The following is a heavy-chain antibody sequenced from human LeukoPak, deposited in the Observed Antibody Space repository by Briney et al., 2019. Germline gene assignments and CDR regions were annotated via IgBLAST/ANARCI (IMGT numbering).Heavy chain of an antibody. CDR2: INPNSGGT. Sequence: ASVKVSCKASGYTFTGYYMHWVRQAPGQGLEWMGWINPNSGGTNYAQKFQGRVTMTRDTSISTAYMELSRLRSDDTAVYYCARERSSGFGWFDPWGQGTLVTVSS. J-gene: IGHJ5*02. CDR1: GYTFTGYY. CDR3: ARERSSGFGWFDP. V-gene: IGHV1-2*02. D-gene: IGHD6-19*01.